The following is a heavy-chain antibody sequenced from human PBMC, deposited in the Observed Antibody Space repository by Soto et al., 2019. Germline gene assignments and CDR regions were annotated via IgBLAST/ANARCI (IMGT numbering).Heavy chain of an antibody. D-gene: IGHD6-19*01. CDR3: AHRPSGWYLFDY. J-gene: IGHJ4*02. CDR1: GFSLSTSGLG. V-gene: IGHV2-5*01. Sequence: QITLKESGPTLVRPTQTLTLTCTFSGFSLSTSGLGVGWIRQPPGKALEWLALIYWNDDKRYSPSLKARLTITKDTSKNQVVLTMTNIDHVDTATYYCAHRPSGWYLFDYWGQGNLVTVSS. CDR2: IYWNDDK.